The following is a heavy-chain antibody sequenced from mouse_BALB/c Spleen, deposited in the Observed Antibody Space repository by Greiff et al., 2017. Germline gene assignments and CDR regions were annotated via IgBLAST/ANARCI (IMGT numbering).Heavy chain of an antibody. J-gene: IGHJ3*01. CDR1: GFTFSDYY. CDR2: ISDGGSYT. D-gene: IGHD1-1*01. CDR3: ARDQNYGSSSFAY. V-gene: IGHV5-4*02. Sequence: EVQGVESGGGLVKPGGSLKLSCAASGFTFSDYYMYWVRQTPEKRLEWVATISDGGSYTYYPDSVKGRFTISRDNAKNNLYLQMSSLKSEDTAMYYCARDQNYGSSSFAYWGQGTLVTVSA.